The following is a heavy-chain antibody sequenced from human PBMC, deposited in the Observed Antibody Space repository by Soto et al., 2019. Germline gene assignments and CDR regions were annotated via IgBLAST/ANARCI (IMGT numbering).Heavy chain of an antibody. CDR2: ISGSGGST. V-gene: IGHV3-23*01. CDR3: ANRLGSGSYLSI. Sequence: EVQLLESGGGLVQPGGSLRLSCAASGFTFSSYAMSWVRQAPGKGLEWVSAISGSGGSTYYADSVKGRFTISRDNSKNTLYLQMNSLRAEDTAVYYCANRLGSGSYLSIWGQGIMVTVSS. J-gene: IGHJ3*02. CDR1: GFTFSSYA. D-gene: IGHD3-10*01.